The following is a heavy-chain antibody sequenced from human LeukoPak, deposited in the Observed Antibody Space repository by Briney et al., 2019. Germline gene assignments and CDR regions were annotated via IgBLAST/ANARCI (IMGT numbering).Heavy chain of an antibody. V-gene: IGHV1-2*02. CDR1: GYTFIGYY. J-gene: IGHJ5*02. CDR3: ARSPGRSSSLFDP. D-gene: IGHD6-13*01. Sequence: ASVTVSCKASGYTFIGYYMHWLGQAPGQGLEGMGWIYPKSGGTNYAQKFQGRVTMTRDMSTSTVYMELSSLRSEDTAVYYCARSPGRSSSLFDPWGQGTLVTVSS. CDR2: IYPKSGGT.